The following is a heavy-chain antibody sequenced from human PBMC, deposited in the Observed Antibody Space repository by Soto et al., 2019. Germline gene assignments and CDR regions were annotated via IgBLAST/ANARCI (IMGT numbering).Heavy chain of an antibody. CDR3: TPSPEYYYDSSGSLGMGV. V-gene: IGHV3-15*01. J-gene: IGHJ6*02. CDR1: GFTFSKGW. D-gene: IGHD3-22*01. Sequence: GGAMVLTWAASGFTFSKGWMGRVRHAPGKGLELVGSIRRKPGGRTTDYDAPVKGRFTTSRDDSKHPLYLQMNSLKTEDTAVYYCTPSPEYYYDSSGSLGMGVWGQGTTVTV. CDR2: IRRKPGGRTT.